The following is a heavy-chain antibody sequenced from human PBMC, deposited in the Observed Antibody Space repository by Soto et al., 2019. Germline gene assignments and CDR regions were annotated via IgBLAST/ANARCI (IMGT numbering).Heavy chain of an antibody. J-gene: IGHJ4*02. Sequence: SETLSLTCSVSGGSMSEYFWSWIRQSPGKGLEWIGYIYYLGSTDYNPSLKSRVAISVDTSKRQFSLRLTSVTAADTAVYYCARDGYDGSGSPYPAYWGPGTQVTVSS. D-gene: IGHD3-10*01. V-gene: IGHV4-59*01. CDR2: IYYLGST. CDR3: ARDGYDGSGSPYPAY. CDR1: GGSMSEYF.